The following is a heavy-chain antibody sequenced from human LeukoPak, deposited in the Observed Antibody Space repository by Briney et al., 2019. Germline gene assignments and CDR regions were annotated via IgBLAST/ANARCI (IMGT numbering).Heavy chain of an antibody. D-gene: IGHD6-13*01. Sequence: PSETLSLTCTVSGGSISSYYWSWIRQPAGKGLEWIGRIYTSGSTNYNPSLKSRVTMSVDTSKNQFSLKLSSVTAADTAVYYCARDQRQQLVLDAFDIWGQRTMVTVSS. V-gene: IGHV4-4*07. CDR1: GGSISSYY. J-gene: IGHJ3*02. CDR2: IYTSGST. CDR3: ARDQRQQLVLDAFDI.